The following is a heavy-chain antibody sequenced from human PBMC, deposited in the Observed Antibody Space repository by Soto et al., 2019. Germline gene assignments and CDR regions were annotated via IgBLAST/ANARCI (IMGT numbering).Heavy chain of an antibody. CDR2: INPSGGSS. CDR3: ARGYFDSGSYIYY. CDR1: GYTFTHYY. D-gene: IGHD3-10*01. J-gene: IGHJ4*02. Sequence: KVSCKASGYTFTHYYMHWVRQAPGQGLEWMGVINPSGGSSTYTPMFQGRVTMTSDTSASTVYLELSSLSSEDTAVYYCARGYFDSGSYIYYWGQGTLVTVYS. V-gene: IGHV1-46*01.